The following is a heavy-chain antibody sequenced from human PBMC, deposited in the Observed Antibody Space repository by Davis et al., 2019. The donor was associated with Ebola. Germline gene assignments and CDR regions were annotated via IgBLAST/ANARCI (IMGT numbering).Heavy chain of an antibody. V-gene: IGHV4-39*01. CDR1: GGSISSSSYY. CDR3: ARKLWFGELLYYYYGMDV. J-gene: IGHJ6*02. Sequence: MPSETLSLTCTVSGGSISSSSYYWGWIRQPPGKGLVWIGSIYYSGSTYYNPSLKSRVTISVDTSKNQFSLKLSSVTAADTAVYYCARKLWFGELLYYYYGMDVWGQGTTVTVSS. D-gene: IGHD3-10*01. CDR2: IYYSGST.